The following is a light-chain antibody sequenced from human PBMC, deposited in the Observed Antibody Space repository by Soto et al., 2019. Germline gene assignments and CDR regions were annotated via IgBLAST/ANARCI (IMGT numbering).Light chain of an antibody. Sequence: DIQMTQSPSFVSASVGDRVTITCRASQEISSWLVWYQQKPGKAPKLLIHATSGLQSGVPSRFSGSGSGTDFPLTISNLQSEDFATYYCQQANSFPLTFGGGTKVASK. J-gene: IGKJ4*01. CDR3: QQANSFPLT. CDR2: ATS. V-gene: IGKV1-12*01. CDR1: QEISSW.